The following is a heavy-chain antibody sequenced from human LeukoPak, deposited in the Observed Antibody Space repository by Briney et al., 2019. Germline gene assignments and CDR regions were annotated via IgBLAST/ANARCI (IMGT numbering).Heavy chain of an antibody. CDR2: IYYSGST. CDR1: GGSISSGGYY. Sequence: SQTLSLTCTVSGGSISSGGYYWSWIRQHPGKGLEWIGYIYYSGSTYYNPSLKSRVTISVDTSKNQFSLKLSSVTAADTAVYYCARVDTATSYYYYGLDVWGQGTTVTVSS. V-gene: IGHV4-31*03. D-gene: IGHD5-18*01. J-gene: IGHJ6*02. CDR3: ARVDTATSYYYYGLDV.